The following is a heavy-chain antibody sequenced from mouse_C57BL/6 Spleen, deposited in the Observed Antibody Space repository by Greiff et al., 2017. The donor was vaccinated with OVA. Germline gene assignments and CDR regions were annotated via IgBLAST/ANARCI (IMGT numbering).Heavy chain of an antibody. CDR2: INPDSSTI. CDR3: ARPGYYGSSYAY. CDR1: GVDFSRYW. V-gene: IGHV4-1*01. Sequence: AAEGVDFSRYWMSWVRRAPGKGLEWIGEINPDSSTINYAPSLKDKFIISRDNAKNTLYLQMSKVRSEDTALYYCARPGYYGSSYAYWGQGTLVTVSA. D-gene: IGHD1-1*01. J-gene: IGHJ3*01.